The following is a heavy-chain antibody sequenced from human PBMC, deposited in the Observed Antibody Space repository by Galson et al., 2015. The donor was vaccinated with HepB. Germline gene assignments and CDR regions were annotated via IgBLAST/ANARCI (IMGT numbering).Heavy chain of an antibody. CDR3: AKVFPEKTDGWYRQARYYVAA. D-gene: IGHD6-19*01. CDR1: GFTFSYYA. Sequence: SLRLSCAASGFTFSYYAMRWVRQAPGKGLEWISAITHSGDNTYSADSMKGRFFISRDNSQNTLFLQMNSLRADDTAIYFCAKVFPEKTDGWYRQARYYVAAWGQGTRVTGSS. CDR2: ITHSGDNT. J-gene: IGHJ4*02. V-gene: IGHV3-23*01.